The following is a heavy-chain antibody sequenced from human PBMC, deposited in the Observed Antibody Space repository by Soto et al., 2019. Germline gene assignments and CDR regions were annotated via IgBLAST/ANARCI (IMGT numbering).Heavy chain of an antibody. V-gene: IGHV3-48*03. J-gene: IGHJ6*02. CDR2: ISSSGSTI. Sequence: PGGSLRLSCAASGFTFSSYEMNWVRQAPGKGLEWVSYISSSGSTIYYADSVKGRFTISRDNAKNSLYLQMNSLRAEDTAVYYCARETAAAGPLWDYYYGMDVWGQGATVTVSS. CDR1: GFTFSSYE. D-gene: IGHD6-13*01. CDR3: ARETAAAGPLWDYYYGMDV.